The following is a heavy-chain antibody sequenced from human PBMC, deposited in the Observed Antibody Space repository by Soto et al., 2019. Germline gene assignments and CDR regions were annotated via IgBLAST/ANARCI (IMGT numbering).Heavy chain of an antibody. CDR3: ARDLGAAAGTHNYYYYYYMDV. CDR2: INPNSGGT. Sequence: ASVKVSCKASGYTFTGYYMHWVRQAPGQGLEWMGWINPNSGGTNYAQKFQGWVTMTRDTSISTAYMELSRLRSDDTAVYYCARDLGAAAGTHNYYYYYYMDVWGKGTTVTVSS. CDR1: GYTFTGYY. D-gene: IGHD6-13*01. J-gene: IGHJ6*03. V-gene: IGHV1-2*04.